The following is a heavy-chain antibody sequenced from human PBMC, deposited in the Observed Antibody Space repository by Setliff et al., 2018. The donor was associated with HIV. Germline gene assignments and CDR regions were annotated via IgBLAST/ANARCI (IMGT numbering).Heavy chain of an antibody. CDR3: ARGLSFYDPGGFDY. V-gene: IGHV4-39*01. D-gene: IGHD3-22*01. J-gene: IGHJ4*02. Sequence: SETLSLTCTVSGGSISSSTYYWGWIRQPPGKGLEWIGSIYYSGSTYYHPSLKSRVTISVDTSKNQFSLKLSSVTAADTAVYYCARGLSFYDPGGFDYWGQGTLVTVSS. CDR2: IYYSGST. CDR1: GGSISSSTYY.